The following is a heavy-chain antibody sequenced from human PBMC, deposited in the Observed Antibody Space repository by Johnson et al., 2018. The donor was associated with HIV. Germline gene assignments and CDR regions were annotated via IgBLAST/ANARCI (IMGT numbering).Heavy chain of an antibody. CDR2: ISYDGSNK. CDR3: AKDRYYVWGNYRQPLGNDEGLWAFDI. J-gene: IGHJ3*02. CDR1: GFTFSSYA. Sequence: QVQLVESGGGLIQPGGSLRLSCAASGFTFSSYAMHWVRQAPGKGLEWVAVISYDGSNKYYADSVKGRFTISRDNSKNTLYLQMNSLRAEDTAVYYCAKDRYYVWGNYRQPLGNDEGLWAFDIWGQGTMVTVSS. V-gene: IGHV3-30-3*01. D-gene: IGHD3-16*02.